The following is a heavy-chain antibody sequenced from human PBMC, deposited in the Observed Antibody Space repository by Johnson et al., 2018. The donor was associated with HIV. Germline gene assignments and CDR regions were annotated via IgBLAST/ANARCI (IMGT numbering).Heavy chain of an antibody. D-gene: IGHD3-10*01. J-gene: IGHJ3*02. CDR2: MSYDGSNK. Sequence: QVQLVESGGGVMQPGKSLRLSCEASGFTFRSYAMHWVRQAPGKGLEWVAIMSYDGSNKYYADSVKGRFTISRDNSKNTLYLQMNSLRAEDTAVYYCAKVSGGGIVRWDIWGQGTMVTVSS. CDR3: AKVSGGGIVRWDI. CDR1: GFTFRSYA. V-gene: IGHV3-30*18.